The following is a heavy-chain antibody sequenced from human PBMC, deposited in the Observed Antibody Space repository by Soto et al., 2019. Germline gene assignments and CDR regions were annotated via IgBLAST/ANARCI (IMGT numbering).Heavy chain of an antibody. J-gene: IGHJ4*02. D-gene: IGHD5-12*01. CDR1: GYTCTSYD. CDR2: MNPHSGNT. V-gene: IGHV1-8*01. Sequence: QVQLVPSGAEAKKPGASVKVSCNASGYTCTSYDINWVRQATGQALEWMGCMNPHSGNTGHAQKFQGRDTMTRNTSISTAYMELSSLRSEDPAVYYCARKRFRGGSRFDCWCQGSMVTVS. CDR3: ARKRFRGGSRFDC.